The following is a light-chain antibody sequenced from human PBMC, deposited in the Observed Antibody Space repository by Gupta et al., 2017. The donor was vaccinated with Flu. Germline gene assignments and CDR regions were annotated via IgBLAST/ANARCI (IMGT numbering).Light chain of an antibody. CDR2: WAS. CDR1: QSILYSATNKNY. CDR3: QQDDTILPT. V-gene: IGKV4-1*01. J-gene: IGKJ1*01. Sequence: DIVMTQSPDSLAVSLGERATINCKSSQSILYSATNKNYLAWYQQKPGQPPKLLISWASTRESGVPDRFSGSGSGTDFTLTISSLQAEDVAVYYCQQDDTILPTFGQGTKVEIK.